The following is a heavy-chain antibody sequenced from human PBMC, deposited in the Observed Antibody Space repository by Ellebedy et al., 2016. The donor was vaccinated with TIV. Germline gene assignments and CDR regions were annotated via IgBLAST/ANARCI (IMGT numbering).Heavy chain of an antibody. CDR2: IIPIFGTA. V-gene: IGHV1-69*13. D-gene: IGHD3-3*01. J-gene: IGHJ3*02. CDR1: GGTFSSYA. CDR3: ARGRRRHDFWSGEALPCAFDI. Sequence: SVKVSCXASGGTFSSYAISWVRQPPGQGLEWMGGIIPIFGTANYAQKFQGRVTITADESTSTAYMELSSLRSEDTAVYYCARGRRRHDFWSGEALPCAFDIWGQGTMVTVSS.